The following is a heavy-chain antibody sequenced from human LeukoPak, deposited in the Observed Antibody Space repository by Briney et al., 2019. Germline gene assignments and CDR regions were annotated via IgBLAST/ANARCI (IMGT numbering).Heavy chain of an antibody. CDR1: GFTFSNYN. J-gene: IGHJ4*02. Sequence: PGGSLRLSCAASGFTFSNYNMRWVRQAPGKGLEWVAFSWYEGGKENCAASVKGRFTISRDNSKNTVYLQMNSLRVEDTAVYYCAKDNNWACDYWGQGTLVTVSS. CDR3: AKDNNWACDY. V-gene: IGHV3-30*02. CDR2: SWYEGGKE. D-gene: IGHD1-1*01.